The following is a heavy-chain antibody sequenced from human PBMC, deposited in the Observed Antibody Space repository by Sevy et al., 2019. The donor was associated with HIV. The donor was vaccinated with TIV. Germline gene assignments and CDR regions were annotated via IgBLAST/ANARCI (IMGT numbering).Heavy chain of an antibody. Sequence: GGSLRLSCAASGFTIEAYAMHWVRLTPGKGLEWVSCISWNGGTILSADAVKGRFTISRDNAKKSLFMQMNNLRPEDKALYYCAEWGSTTSFERLDSWGQGTTVTVSS. J-gene: IGHJ6*02. CDR1: GFTIEAYA. V-gene: IGHV3-9*01. CDR2: ISWNGGTI. CDR3: AEWGSTTSFERLDS. D-gene: IGHD3-3*01.